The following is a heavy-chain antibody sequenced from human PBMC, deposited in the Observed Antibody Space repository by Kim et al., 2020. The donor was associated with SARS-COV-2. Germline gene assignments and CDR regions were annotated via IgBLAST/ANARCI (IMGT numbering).Heavy chain of an antibody. CDR1: GFTFGDYA. V-gene: IGHV3-49*04. Sequence: GGSLRLSCTASGFTFGDYAMSWVRQAPGKGLEWVGFIRSKAYGGTTEYAASVKGRFTISRDDSKSIAYLQMNSLKTEDTAVYYCTRSSSTVTTVPYYYYGMDVWGHGTTLTVSS. D-gene: IGHD4-17*01. CDR3: TRSSSTVTTVPYYYYGMDV. CDR2: IRSKAYGGTT. J-gene: IGHJ6*02.